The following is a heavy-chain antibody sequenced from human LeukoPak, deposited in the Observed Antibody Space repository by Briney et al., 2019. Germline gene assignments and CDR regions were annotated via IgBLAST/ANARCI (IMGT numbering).Heavy chain of an antibody. D-gene: IGHD6-13*01. CDR2: IIPIFGTA. J-gene: IGHJ4*02. Sequence: ASVKVPCKASGGTFSSYAISWVRQAPGRGLEWMGGIIPIFGTANYAQKFQGRVTITTDESTSTAYMELSSLRSEDTAVYYCASLGALWEQQRSFDYWGQGTLVTVSS. CDR1: GGTFSSYA. CDR3: ASLGALWEQQRSFDY. V-gene: IGHV1-69*05.